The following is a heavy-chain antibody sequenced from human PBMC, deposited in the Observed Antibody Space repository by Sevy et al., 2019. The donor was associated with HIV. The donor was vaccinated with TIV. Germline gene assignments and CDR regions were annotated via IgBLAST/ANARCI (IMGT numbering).Heavy chain of an antibody. CDR1: GFTFAKYS. CDR2: FSFGCGRI. J-gene: IGHJ4*02. CDR3: AREGGTQPHDY. V-gene: IGHV3-23*01. D-gene: IGHD1-1*01. Sequence: GGSLRLSCAASGFTFAKYSMSWVRQAPGKGLEWVSTFSFGCGRINYADSVKGRFTISRDDSKNTLFLQMNSLRAEDTATYFWAREGGTQPHDYWGQGTLVTVSS.